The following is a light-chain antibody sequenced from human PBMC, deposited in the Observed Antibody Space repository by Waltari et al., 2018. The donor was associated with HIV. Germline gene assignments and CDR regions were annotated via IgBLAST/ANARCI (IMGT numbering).Light chain of an antibody. J-gene: IGLJ2*01. Sequence: SYELAQPFSVSVSPGQTAAITCFGDALANQYTNWYQQKPGQSPVLVICKDNERPSGVPERFSGSRSGTTVTLTISGVQAEDDADYYCQSTDVRGSQVIFGGGTKLTVL. CDR2: KDN. CDR1: ALANQY. CDR3: QSTDVRGSQVI. V-gene: IGLV3-25*03.